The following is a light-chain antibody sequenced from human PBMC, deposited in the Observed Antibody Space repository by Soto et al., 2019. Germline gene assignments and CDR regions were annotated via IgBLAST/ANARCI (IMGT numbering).Light chain of an antibody. CDR2: GAS. J-gene: IGKJ1*01. V-gene: IGKV3-15*01. Sequence: EIVMTQSPATLSVSPGERATLSCRASQSLNRDLAWYQQRPGQSPRLLIFGASIRAAGIPARFSGSGSGTEFTLTIDSLQSEDFALYYCQQYLSWPGTFGQGTKVEI. CDR3: QQYLSWPGT. CDR1: QSLNRD.